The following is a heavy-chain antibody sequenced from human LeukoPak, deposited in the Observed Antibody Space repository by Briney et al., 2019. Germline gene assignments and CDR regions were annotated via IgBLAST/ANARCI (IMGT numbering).Heavy chain of an antibody. CDR1: GGSISSSSYY. D-gene: IGHD3-3*01. J-gene: IGHJ4*02. CDR2: IYYSGST. Sequence: PSETLSLTCTVSGGSISSSSYYWSWIRQPPGKGLEWIGYIYYSGSTNYNPSLKSRVTISVDTSKNQFSLKLSSVTAADTAVYYCARGMQDFWSGYYIDYWGQGTLVTVSS. CDR3: ARGMQDFWSGYYIDY. V-gene: IGHV4-61*01.